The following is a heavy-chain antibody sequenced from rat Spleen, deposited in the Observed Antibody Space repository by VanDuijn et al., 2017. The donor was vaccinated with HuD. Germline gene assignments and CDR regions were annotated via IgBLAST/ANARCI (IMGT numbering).Heavy chain of an antibody. D-gene: IGHD1-7*01. V-gene: IGHV5S13*01. CDR2: ISPSGGTT. CDR3: ARQGYGYGLFLDH. J-gene: IGHJ2*01. CDR1: GFTFSNYG. Sequence: EVQLVESGGGLVQPGRSLKLSCAASGFTFSNYGMHWIRQAPTKGLEWVASISPSGGTTYYRDSVKGRFTISRDDAKNIQYLQKDSLRSEDTATYYCARQGYGYGLFLDHWGQGVMVTVSS.